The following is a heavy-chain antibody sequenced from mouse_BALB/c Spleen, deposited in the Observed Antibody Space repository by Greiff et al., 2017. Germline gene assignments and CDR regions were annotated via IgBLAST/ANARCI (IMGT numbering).Heavy chain of an antibody. CDR1: GFTFSSYT. Sequence: EVKLMESGGGLVQPGGSLKLSCAASGFTFSSYTMSWVRQTPEKRLEWVAYISNGGGSTYYPDTVKGRFTISRDNAKNTLYLQMSSLKSEDTAMYYCARRGNLYAMDYWGQGTSVTVSS. CDR3: ARRGNLYAMDY. D-gene: IGHD2-1*01. J-gene: IGHJ4*01. CDR2: ISNGGGST. V-gene: IGHV5-12-2*01.